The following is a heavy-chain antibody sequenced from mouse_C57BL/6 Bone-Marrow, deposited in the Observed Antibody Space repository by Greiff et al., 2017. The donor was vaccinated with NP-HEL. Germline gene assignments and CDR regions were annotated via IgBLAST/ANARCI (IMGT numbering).Heavy chain of an antibody. CDR1: GFTFSDFY. CDR2: SRNKANDYTT. V-gene: IGHV7-1*01. D-gene: IGHD2-3*01. CDR3: ARDGHYDGYYRYYAMDY. Sequence: EVKLMESGGGLVQSGRSLRLSCATSGFTFSDFYMEWVRQAPGKGLEWIAASRNKANDYTTEYSASVKGRFIVSRDTSQSILYLQMNALRAEDTAIYYCARDGHYDGYYRYYAMDYWGQGTSVTVSS. J-gene: IGHJ4*01.